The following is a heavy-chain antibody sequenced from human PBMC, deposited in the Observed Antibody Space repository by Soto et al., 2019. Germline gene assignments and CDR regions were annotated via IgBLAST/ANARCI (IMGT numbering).Heavy chain of an antibody. D-gene: IGHD2-8*02. CDR2: IYYSGST. J-gene: IGHJ6*02. V-gene: IGHV4-59*01. Sequence: QVQLQESGPGLVKPSETLSLTCTVSGGSISNYYWSWIRQPPGKGLEWIGYIYYSGSTNYNPSLRSRVNLSVDTAKSQFSLKLSSVTAADTAVYYCGSRDDSWWSFGMDFWGPGTTVTVSS. CDR1: GGSISNYY. CDR3: GSRDDSWWSFGMDF.